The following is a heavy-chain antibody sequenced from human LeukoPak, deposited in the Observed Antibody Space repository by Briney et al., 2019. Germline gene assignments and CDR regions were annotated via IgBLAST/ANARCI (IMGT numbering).Heavy chain of an antibody. D-gene: IGHD3-22*01. Sequence: GESLKISCKGSGYSFTNYWIGWVRQMPGKGLEWMGIIYPGDSTTRYSPSFQGQVTISADKSITTAYLQWSSLKASDTAMYYCARRNTYYYDSSGYYWDYWGQGTLVTVSS. J-gene: IGHJ4*02. CDR1: GYSFTNYW. CDR2: IYPGDSTT. CDR3: ARRNTYYYDSSGYYWDY. V-gene: IGHV5-51*01.